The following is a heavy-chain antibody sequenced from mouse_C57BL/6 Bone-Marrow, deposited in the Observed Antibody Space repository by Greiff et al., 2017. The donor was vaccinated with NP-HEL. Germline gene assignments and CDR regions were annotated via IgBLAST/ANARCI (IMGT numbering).Heavy chain of an antibody. CDR3: ARNWGGVRGDYAMDY. CDR2: IWSGGST. V-gene: IGHV2-2*01. CDR1: GFSLTSYG. D-gene: IGHD1-1*02. Sequence: VQLVESGPGLVQPSQSLSITCTVSGFSLTSYGVHWVRQSPGKGLAWLGVIWSGGSTDYNAAFISRLSISKDNSKSQVFFKMNSLQADDTAIYYCARNWGGVRGDYAMDYWGQGTSVTVSS. J-gene: IGHJ4*01.